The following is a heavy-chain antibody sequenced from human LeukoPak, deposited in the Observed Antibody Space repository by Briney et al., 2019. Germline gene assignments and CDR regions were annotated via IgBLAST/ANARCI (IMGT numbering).Heavy chain of an antibody. CDR2: VFHSGTT. CDR3: ARDGHVRGFDS. D-gene: IGHD3-10*02. CDR1: ADSIVSFH. J-gene: IGHJ4*02. V-gene: IGHV4-4*07. Sequence: SETLSLTCTVSADSIVSFHWSWIRRSAGKGLEWNGRVFHSGTTKNPSLKSRVTMSLDTSKNLLSLTMTSVTAADTAIYFCARDGHVRGFDSWGQGTLVIVSS.